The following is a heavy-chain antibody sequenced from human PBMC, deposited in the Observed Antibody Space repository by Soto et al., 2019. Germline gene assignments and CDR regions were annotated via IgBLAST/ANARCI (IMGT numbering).Heavy chain of an antibody. CDR1: GGTFSSYA. Sequence: SVKVSCKASGGTFSSYAISWVRQAPGQGLEWMGGIIPIFGTANYAQKFQGRVTITADKSTSTAYMELSSLRSEDTAVYYCSRYVDYYDSSGRYFDYWGQGTLVTVSS. CDR3: SRYVDYYDSSGRYFDY. D-gene: IGHD3-22*01. CDR2: IIPIFGTA. V-gene: IGHV1-69*06. J-gene: IGHJ4*02.